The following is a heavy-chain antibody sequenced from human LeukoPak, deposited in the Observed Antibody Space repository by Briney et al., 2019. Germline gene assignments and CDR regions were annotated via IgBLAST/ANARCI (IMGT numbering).Heavy chain of an antibody. D-gene: IGHD3-22*01. J-gene: IGHJ3*02. CDR3: AKENNYYDSSASFDI. Sequence: PARSLRLSCAASGFTSNDYAMHWVRQAPGKGLEWVSGISWNSGSIDYADSVKGRFTISRDNAKKSLYLQMNSLRAEDTALYYCAKENNYYDSSASFDIWGQGTMVTVSS. CDR1: GFTSNDYA. CDR2: ISWNSGSI. V-gene: IGHV3-9*02.